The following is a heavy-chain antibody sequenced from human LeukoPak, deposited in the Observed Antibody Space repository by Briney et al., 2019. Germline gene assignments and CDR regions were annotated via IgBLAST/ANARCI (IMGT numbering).Heavy chain of an antibody. Sequence: SETLSLTCTVSGGSISSYYWSWIRQPPGKGLEWIGYIYYSGSTNYNPSLKSRVTISVDTSKNQFSLKLSSVTAADTAVYYCTRSPGGSGSLFFYYYYYGMDVWGRGTTVTVSS. V-gene: IGHV4-59*01. D-gene: IGHD3-10*01. J-gene: IGHJ6*02. CDR2: IYYSGST. CDR3: TRSPGGSGSLFFYYYYYGMDV. CDR1: GGSISSYY.